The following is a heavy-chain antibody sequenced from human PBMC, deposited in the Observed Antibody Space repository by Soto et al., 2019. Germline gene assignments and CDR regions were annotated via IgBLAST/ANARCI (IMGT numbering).Heavy chain of an antibody. Sequence: PGGSLRLSCSASGFTFSSYAMHWVRQAPGKGLEYVSAISSNGGSTYYADSVKGRFTISRDNSKNTLYLQMSSLRAEDTAVCYCVKWDELLNWGGFDYWGQGTLVTVSS. CDR3: VKWDELLNWGGFDY. J-gene: IGHJ4*02. D-gene: IGHD2-15*01. V-gene: IGHV3-64D*06. CDR2: ISSNGGST. CDR1: GFTFSSYA.